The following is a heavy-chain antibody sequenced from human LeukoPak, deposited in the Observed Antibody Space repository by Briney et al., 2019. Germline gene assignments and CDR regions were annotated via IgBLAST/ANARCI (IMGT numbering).Heavy chain of an antibody. CDR2: ISYDGSNK. V-gene: IGHV3-30*18. CDR3: AKDHDHGDY. Sequence: AGGSLRLSCAATGFTFSSYGMHWVRQAPGKGLEWVAVISYDGSNKYYADSVKGRFTISRDNSKNTLYLQMNSLRAEDTAVYYCAKDHDHGDYWGQGTLVTVSS. D-gene: IGHD1-14*01. J-gene: IGHJ4*02. CDR1: GFTFSSYG.